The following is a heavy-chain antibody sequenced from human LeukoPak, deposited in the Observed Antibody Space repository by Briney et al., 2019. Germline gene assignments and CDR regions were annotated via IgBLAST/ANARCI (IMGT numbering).Heavy chain of an antibody. CDR1: GGSISSSNW. Sequence: SETLSLTCAVSGGSISSSNWWSWVRQPPGKGLEWIGEIYHSGGTNYNPSLKSRVTISVDKSKNQFSLKLSSVTAADTAVYYCASLDRWGSGQGFDPWGQGTLVTVSS. CDR3: ASLDRWGSGQGFDP. V-gene: IGHV4-4*02. CDR2: IYHSGGT. D-gene: IGHD7-27*01. J-gene: IGHJ5*02.